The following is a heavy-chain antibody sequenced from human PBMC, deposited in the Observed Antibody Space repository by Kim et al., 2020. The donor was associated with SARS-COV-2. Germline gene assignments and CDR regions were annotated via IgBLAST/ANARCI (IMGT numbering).Heavy chain of an antibody. Sequence: SETLSLTCAVYGGSFSGYYWSWIRQPPGKGLEWIGEINHSGSTNYNPSLKSRVTISVDTSKNQFSLKLSSVTAADTAVYYCARGRLQKWFGELPARYYFDYWGQGTLVTVSS. D-gene: IGHD3-10*01. CDR3: ARGRLQKWFGELPARYYFDY. J-gene: IGHJ4*02. V-gene: IGHV4-34*01. CDR2: INHSGST. CDR1: GGSFSGYY.